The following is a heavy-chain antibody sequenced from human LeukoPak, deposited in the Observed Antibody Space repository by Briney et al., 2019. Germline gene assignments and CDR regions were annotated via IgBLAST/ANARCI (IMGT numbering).Heavy chain of an antibody. D-gene: IGHD1-26*01. V-gene: IGHV5-51*01. J-gene: IGHJ4*02. Sequence: GESLKISCMGSAYRLTNYCIAWVRQMAGKGLEWMGFICPGDSDTRYSPSFQGQVTISADKSISTAYLQWNSLKASDSAVYYCARRIPGTYLFDYWGQGALVTVSS. CDR2: ICPGDSDT. CDR3: ARRIPGTYLFDY. CDR1: AYRLTNYC.